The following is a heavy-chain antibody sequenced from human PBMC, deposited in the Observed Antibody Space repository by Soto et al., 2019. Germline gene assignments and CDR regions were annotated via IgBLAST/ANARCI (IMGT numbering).Heavy chain of an antibody. Sequence: PVGSLRLSCAGSGFTLSDHYIDWVRQAPGKGLEWVGRSRDKPQGHSTSYAASVKGRFSTARDESNNSLYLQMNSLRAEDTAVYYCARVLRRIRGYCMDVWGQGTTVTVSS. CDR2: SRDKPQGHST. V-gene: IGHV3-72*01. CDR3: ARVLRRIRGYCMDV. D-gene: IGHD3-10*01. CDR1: GFTLSDHY. J-gene: IGHJ6*02.